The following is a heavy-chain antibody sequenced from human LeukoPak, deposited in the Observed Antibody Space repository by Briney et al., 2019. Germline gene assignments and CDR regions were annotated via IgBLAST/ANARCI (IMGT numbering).Heavy chain of an antibody. D-gene: IGHD6-19*01. CDR2: IYYSGST. V-gene: IGHV4-59*01. Sequence: SETLSLTCTVSGGSISSYYWSWTRQPPGKGLEWIGYIYYSGSTNYNPSLKSRVTISVDTSKNQFSLKLSSVTAADTAVYYCARDSGSGWYAFDYWGQGTLVTVSS. CDR3: ARDSGSGWYAFDY. J-gene: IGHJ4*02. CDR1: GGSISSYY.